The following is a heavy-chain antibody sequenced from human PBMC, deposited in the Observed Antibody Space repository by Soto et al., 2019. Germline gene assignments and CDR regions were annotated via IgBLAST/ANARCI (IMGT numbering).Heavy chain of an antibody. CDR2: IIPIFGTA. J-gene: IGHJ5*02. V-gene: IGHV1-69*13. D-gene: IGHD2-15*01. Sequence: SVKVSCKASGGTFSSYAISWVRQAPGQGLEWMGGIIPIFGTANYAQKFQGRVTITADESTSTAYMELSSLRSEDTAVYYCARQKHQICSGGSCYSGWFDPWGQGTLVTVSS. CDR3: ARQKHQICSGGSCYSGWFDP. CDR1: GGTFSSYA.